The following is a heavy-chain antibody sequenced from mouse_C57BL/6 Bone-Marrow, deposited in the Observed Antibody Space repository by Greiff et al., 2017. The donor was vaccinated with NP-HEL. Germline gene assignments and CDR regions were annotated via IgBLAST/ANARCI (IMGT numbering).Heavy chain of an antibody. V-gene: IGHV2-2*01. CDR1: GFSLTSYG. CDR3: AGPYYYGPHYYAMDY. Sequence: VKLMESGPGLVQPSQSLSITCTVSGFSLTSYGVHWVRQSPGKGLEWLGVIWSGGSTDYNAAFISRLSISKDNSKSQVFFKMNSLQADDTAIYYCAGPYYYGPHYYAMDYWGQGTSVTVSS. D-gene: IGHD1-1*01. J-gene: IGHJ4*01. CDR2: IWSGGST.